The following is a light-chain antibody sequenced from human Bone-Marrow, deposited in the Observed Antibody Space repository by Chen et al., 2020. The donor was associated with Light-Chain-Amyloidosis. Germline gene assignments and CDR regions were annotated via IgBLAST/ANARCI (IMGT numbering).Light chain of an antibody. CDR3: QQYGTSPLT. CDR1: QTISSNY. CDR2: GSS. J-gene: IGKJ4*01. V-gene: IGKV3-20*01. Sequence: EIVLTQSPGTLSLSPGEGANLSCRASQTISSNYLTWYQQKFGQAPRLLIYGSSSRATGIPDRYTGSGSGTDFPLTINRLEPGDFAMYYCQQYGTSPLTFGGGTKVEIK.